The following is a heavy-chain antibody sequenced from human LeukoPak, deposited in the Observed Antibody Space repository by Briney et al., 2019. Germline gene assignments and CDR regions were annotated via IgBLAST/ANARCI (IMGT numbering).Heavy chain of an antibody. CDR2: IYRDDST. CDR3: ATHRDGYSLGFFDY. V-gene: IGHV3-53*01. CDR1: GFTVSNNY. Sequence: GGSLRLSCAASGFTVSNNYMSWVRQAPGKGLEWVSVIYRDDSTYYADSVKGRFTISRDNSKNTLYLQMNSLRAEDTAVYYCATHRDGYSLGFFDYWGQGTLVTVSS. J-gene: IGHJ4*02. D-gene: IGHD5-24*01.